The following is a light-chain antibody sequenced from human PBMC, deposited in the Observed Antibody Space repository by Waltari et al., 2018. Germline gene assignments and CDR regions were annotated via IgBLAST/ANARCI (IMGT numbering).Light chain of an antibody. J-gene: IGKJ1*01. CDR1: QSISSR. V-gene: IGKV1-5*03. Sequence: DIQMTQSPSTLSASVGDRVTITCRASQSISSRLAWYQQKPGKAPKLLIYKVSSVESWVPSRFSGSGSGTEFTLTISSLQPDDVATYYCRQYNSYWTFGQGTKVEIK. CDR3: RQYNSYWT. CDR2: KVS.